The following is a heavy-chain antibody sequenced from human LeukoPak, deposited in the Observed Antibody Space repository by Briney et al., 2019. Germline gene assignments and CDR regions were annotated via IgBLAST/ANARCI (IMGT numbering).Heavy chain of an antibody. Sequence: PGGSLRLSCAASGFTFSSYAMSWVRQAPGKGLEWVSAISGSGGSTYYADSVKGRFTISRDNSKNTLYLQMNSLRAEDTAVYYCAKCKDGSGTYYNTPLDSWGQGTLVTVSS. J-gene: IGHJ4*02. V-gene: IGHV3-23*01. CDR1: GFTFSSYA. CDR2: ISGSGGST. CDR3: AKCKDGSGTYYNTPLDS. D-gene: IGHD3-10*01.